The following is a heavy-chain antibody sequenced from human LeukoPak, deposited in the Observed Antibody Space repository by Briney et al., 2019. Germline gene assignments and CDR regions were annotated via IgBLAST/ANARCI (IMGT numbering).Heavy chain of an antibody. CDR3: VCGDLKPNFDY. CDR2: IYHSGST. J-gene: IGHJ4*02. Sequence: PSETLSLTCTVSGYSISSGYYWGWIRQPPGKGLEWIGSIYHSGSTYYNPSLKSRVTISVDTSKNQFSLKLSSVTAADTAVYYCVCGDLKPNFDYWGQGTLVTVSS. CDR1: GYSISSGYY. D-gene: IGHD4-17*01. V-gene: IGHV4-38-2*02.